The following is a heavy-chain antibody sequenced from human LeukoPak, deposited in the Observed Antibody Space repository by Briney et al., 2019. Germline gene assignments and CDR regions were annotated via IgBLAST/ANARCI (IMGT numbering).Heavy chain of an antibody. CDR3: AKDQSSSLAKTYYFDY. Sequence: GGSLRLSCAASGFTFSSYAMSWVRQAPGKGLEWVSAISVSGYSTYYADSVKGRFTISRDNSKNTLYLQMNSLRAEDTAVYYCAKDQSSSLAKTYYFDYWGEGPLVTVSS. CDR2: ISVSGYST. CDR1: GFTFSSYA. J-gene: IGHJ4*02. D-gene: IGHD6-13*01. V-gene: IGHV3-23*01.